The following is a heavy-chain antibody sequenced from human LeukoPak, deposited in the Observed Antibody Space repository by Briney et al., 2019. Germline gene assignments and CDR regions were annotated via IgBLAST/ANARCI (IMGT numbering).Heavy chain of an antibody. CDR2: INPNSGGT. Sequence: ASVKVSCKASGGTFSSYAISWVRQAPGQGREWMGWINPNSGGTNYAQKFQGRVTMTRDTSISTAYMELSRLRSDDTAVYYCARDSYYDSSGYYSSEYFQHWGQGTLVTVSS. CDR3: ARDSYYDSSGYYSSEYFQH. CDR1: GGTFSSYA. D-gene: IGHD3-22*01. J-gene: IGHJ1*01. V-gene: IGHV1-2*02.